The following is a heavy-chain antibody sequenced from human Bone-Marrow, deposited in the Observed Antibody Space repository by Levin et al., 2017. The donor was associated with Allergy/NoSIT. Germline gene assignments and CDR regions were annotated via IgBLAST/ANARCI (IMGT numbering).Heavy chain of an antibody. CDR1: EFIFSSYT. CDR3: ARHGYADNFFDY. CDR2: ISTSGDTK. D-gene: IGHD5-12*01. J-gene: IGHJ4*01. Sequence: GGSLRLSCSGSEFIFSSYTMTWVRQAPGKGLEWISDISTSGDTKNYADSVKGRFTVSRANAKNSLFLQMNSLRDEDTAVYYCARHGYADNFFDYWGHGTLVTVSS. V-gene: IGHV3-48*02.